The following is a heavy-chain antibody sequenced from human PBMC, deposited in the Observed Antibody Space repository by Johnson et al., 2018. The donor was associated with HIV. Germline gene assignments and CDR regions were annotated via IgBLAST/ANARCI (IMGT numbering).Heavy chain of an antibody. CDR1: GFIFSNYG. CDR2: ISNSGSTI. CDR3: AREMGWEDAFDI. Sequence: VQLVESGGGVVQPGGSLRLSCAASGFIFSNYGMHWVRQAPGKGLAWVSYISNSGSTIYYTDSVKGRFTISRDNAKNSLYLQMNSLRAEDTAVYYCAREMGWEDAFDIWGQGTMVTVSS. D-gene: IGHD6-19*01. J-gene: IGHJ3*02. V-gene: IGHV3-48*04.